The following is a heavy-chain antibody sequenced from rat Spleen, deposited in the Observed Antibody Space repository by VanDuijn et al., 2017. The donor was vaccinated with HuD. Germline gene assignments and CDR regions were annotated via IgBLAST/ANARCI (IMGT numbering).Heavy chain of an antibody. CDR2: IIYDGSNT. CDR1: GFTFSDYT. D-gene: IGHD1-6*01. Sequence: EVKLVESGGGLVQPGRSLRLSCAASGFTFSDYTMAWVRQAPKKGLEWVAAIIYDGSNTYYRDSVKGRFTISRDNAKSTLYLQMDSLRSEDTATYYCATGPRILRLDWFAYWGQGTLVTVSS. CDR3: ATGPRILRLDWFAY. V-gene: IGHV5S10*01. J-gene: IGHJ3*01.